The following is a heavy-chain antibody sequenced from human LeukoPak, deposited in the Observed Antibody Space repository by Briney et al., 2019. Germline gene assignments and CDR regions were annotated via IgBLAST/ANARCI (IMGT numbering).Heavy chain of an antibody. CDR1: GYTFTTYV. V-gene: IGHV1-3*01. CDR2: INAGKGNT. D-gene: IGHD3-16*01. Sequence: ASVRLSCKPSGYTFTTYVMHWVRQAPGHRLGWMGWINAGKGNTKYSQKFQGRVTINRDTSASTAYMELSSLRSEDTAVYFCASSGRSGLGDYWGRGTLVSVPS. J-gene: IGHJ4*02. CDR3: ASSGRSGLGDY.